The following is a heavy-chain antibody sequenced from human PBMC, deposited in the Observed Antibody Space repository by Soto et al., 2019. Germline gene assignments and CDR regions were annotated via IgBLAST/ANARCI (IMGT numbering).Heavy chain of an antibody. CDR2: INHSGST. J-gene: IGHJ5*02. CDR3: AIGRGRYYDFWSGYGRFDP. CDR1: GGSFSGYY. V-gene: IGHV4-34*01. D-gene: IGHD3-3*01. Sequence: QVQLQQWGAGLLKPSETLSLTCAVYGGSFSGYYWSWIRQPPGKGLEWIGEINHSGSTNYNPSLKSRVAISVDTAMNQFSLQLSSVTAAVTAVYYCAIGRGRYYDFWSGYGRFDPWGQGTLVTVSS.